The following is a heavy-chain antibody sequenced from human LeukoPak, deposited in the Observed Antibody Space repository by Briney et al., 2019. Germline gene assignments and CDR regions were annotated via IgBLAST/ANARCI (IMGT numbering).Heavy chain of an antibody. J-gene: IGHJ4*02. CDR3: ASGSGWYSPDY. CDR1: GFTFASSP. CDR2: IVVGSGNT. Sequence: SVKVSCKASGFTFASSPMQWVRQARGQRLEWIGWIVVGSGNTNYAQKFQERVTVTRDMSTSTAYMELNSLRSGDTAVYYCASGSGWYSPDYWGQGTLVTVSS. D-gene: IGHD6-19*01. V-gene: IGHV1-58*02.